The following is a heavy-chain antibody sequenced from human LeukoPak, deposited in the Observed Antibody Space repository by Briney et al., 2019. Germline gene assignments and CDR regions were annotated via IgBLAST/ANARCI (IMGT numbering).Heavy chain of an antibody. J-gene: IGHJ4*02. CDR1: GFTFSSYG. D-gene: IGHD2-21*02. CDR3: ARDAIAYCGGDCYSGLDY. V-gene: IGHV3-30*02. Sequence: TGGSLRLSCAASGFTFSSYGMHWVRQAPGKGLEWVAFIRYDGSNKYYADSVKGRFTISRDNSKNTLYLQMNSLRAEDTAVYYCARDAIAYCGGDCYSGLDYWGQGTLVTVSS. CDR2: IRYDGSNK.